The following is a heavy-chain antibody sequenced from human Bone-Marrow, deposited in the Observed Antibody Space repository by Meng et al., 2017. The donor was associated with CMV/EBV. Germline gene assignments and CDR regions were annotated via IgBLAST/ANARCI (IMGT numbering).Heavy chain of an antibody. Sequence: GGSLRLSCAASGFTFSSYGMHWVRQAPGKGLEWVAFIRYDGSNKYYADSVKGRFTISRDNSKNTLYLQMNSLRAEDTAVYYCAKGDYDFWSGYGNYYYYGMDVWGQGTTVTVSS. CDR3: AKGDYDFWSGYGNYYYYGMDV. J-gene: IGHJ6*02. CDR1: GFTFSSYG. CDR2: IRYDGSNK. V-gene: IGHV3-30*02. D-gene: IGHD3-3*01.